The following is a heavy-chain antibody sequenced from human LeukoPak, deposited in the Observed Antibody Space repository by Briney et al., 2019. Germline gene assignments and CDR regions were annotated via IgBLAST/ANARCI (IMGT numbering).Heavy chain of an antibody. Sequence: PSETLSLTCAVSGASFTINYWGWIRQPPGKGLEWIGEIDHNGNTHYNPSLKSRVVLSVDASKSQFSLKLTSVTAADTAVYYCARRAPAGSLGAYWGQGTLVTVSS. CDR2: IDHNGNT. CDR3: ARRAPAGSLGAY. CDR1: GASFTINY. J-gene: IGHJ4*02. V-gene: IGHV4-34*01. D-gene: IGHD3-10*01.